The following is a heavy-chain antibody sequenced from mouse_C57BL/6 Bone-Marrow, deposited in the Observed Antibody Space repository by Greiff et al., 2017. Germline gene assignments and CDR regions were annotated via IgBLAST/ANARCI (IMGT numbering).Heavy chain of an antibody. D-gene: IGHD2-1*01. CDR1: GFSLTSDA. J-gene: IGHJ3*01. CDR3: ARAGGIYYGNYAWFAY. V-gene: IGHV2-9-1*01. Sequence: QVQLKESGPGLVAPSQSLSITCTVSGFSLTSDAISWVRQPPGKGLEWLGVIWTGGGTNYNSALKSRLSISKDNSKSQVFLKMNSLQTDDTARYYCARAGGIYYGNYAWFAYWGQGTLVTVSA. CDR2: IWTGGGT.